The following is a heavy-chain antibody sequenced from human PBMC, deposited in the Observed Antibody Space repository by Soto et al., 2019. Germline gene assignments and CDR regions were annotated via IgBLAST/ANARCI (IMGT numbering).Heavy chain of an antibody. V-gene: IGHV2-5*02. Sequence: QITLKESGPPLVKPTQTLTLTCTFSGFSLSTSGVGVGWIRQPPGKALEWLAHIYWDDDKRYSPSLKSRLTITKDTSKNQVVLTMTNMDPVDTATYYCVQGRGPFDFWGQGTLVTVSS. CDR2: IYWDDDK. D-gene: IGHD3-16*01. J-gene: IGHJ4*02. CDR1: GFSLSTSGVG. CDR3: VQGRGPFDF.